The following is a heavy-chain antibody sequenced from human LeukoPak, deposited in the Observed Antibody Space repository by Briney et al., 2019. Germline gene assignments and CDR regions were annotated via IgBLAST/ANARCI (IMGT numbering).Heavy chain of an antibody. CDR1: GFTVSSSY. CDR2: FYRGDST. V-gene: IGHV3-53*01. J-gene: IGHJ4*02. CDR3: AREVVSSPSYFDS. D-gene: IGHD2-15*01. Sequence: GGSLRLSCAASGFTVSSSYMYWVRQAPGKGLEWVSFFYRGDSTYYAESVRGRFTISRNNSKNTLYLLMNSLIPEDTAVYYCAREVVSSPSYFDSWGQGTLVTVSS.